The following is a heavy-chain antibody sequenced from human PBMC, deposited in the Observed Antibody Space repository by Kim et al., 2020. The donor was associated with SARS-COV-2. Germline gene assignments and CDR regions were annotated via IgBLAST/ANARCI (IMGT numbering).Heavy chain of an antibody. CDR3: VRDGFSTNWSLDC. J-gene: IGHJ4*02. D-gene: IGHD3-3*01. Sequence: YLDSVEGRFTISRDDDKNSLYLEMNSLRVEDTAVYYCVRDGFSTNWSLDCWGQGTLVSVSS. V-gene: IGHV3-7*01.